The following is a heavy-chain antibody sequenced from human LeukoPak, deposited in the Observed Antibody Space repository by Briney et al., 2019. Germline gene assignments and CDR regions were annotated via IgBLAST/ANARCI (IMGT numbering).Heavy chain of an antibody. D-gene: IGHD6-13*01. Sequence: PSETLSLTCTVSGGSISSSSYYWGWIRQPPGKGLEWIGSIYYSGSTYYNPSLKSRVTKSVDTSKNQFSLKLSSVTAADTAVYYCARDIAEGAFDIWGQGTMVTVSS. CDR3: ARDIAEGAFDI. V-gene: IGHV4-39*07. CDR1: GGSISSSSYY. CDR2: IYYSGST. J-gene: IGHJ3*02.